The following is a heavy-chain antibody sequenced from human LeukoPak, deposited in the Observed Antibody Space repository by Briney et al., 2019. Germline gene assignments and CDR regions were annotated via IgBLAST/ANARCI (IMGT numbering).Heavy chain of an antibody. CDR2: MNPNSGNT. CDR1: GYTFASYD. D-gene: IGHD3-10*01. Sequence: GASVKVSCKASGYTFASYDINWVRQATGQGLEWMGWMNPNSGNTGYAQKFQGRVTITKNTSISTAYMELSSLRSEDTAIYCCARGRTSGTYNWFDPWGQGTLVTVSS. CDR3: ARGRTSGTYNWFDP. V-gene: IGHV1-8*01. J-gene: IGHJ5*02.